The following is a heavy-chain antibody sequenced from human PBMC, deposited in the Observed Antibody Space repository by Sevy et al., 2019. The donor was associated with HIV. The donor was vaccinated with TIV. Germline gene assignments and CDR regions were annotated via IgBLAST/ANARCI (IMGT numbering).Heavy chain of an antibody. CDR2: IKSKTDGGKT. D-gene: IGHD6-19*01. J-gene: IGHJ6*02. CDR3: TTVRGSGWYGGYYYYGMDV. V-gene: IGHV3-15*07. Sequence: GGSLRLSCAASGFTFSNAWMNWVRQAPGKGLEWVGRIKSKTDGGKTDYAAPVKGRFTISRDDSKNTLYLQMNSLKTEDTAVYYGTTVRGSGWYGGYYYYGMDVWGQGTTVTVSS. CDR1: GFTFSNAW.